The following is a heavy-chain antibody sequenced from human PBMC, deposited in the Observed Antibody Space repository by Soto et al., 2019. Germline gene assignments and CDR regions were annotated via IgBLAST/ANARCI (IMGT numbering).Heavy chain of an antibody. J-gene: IGHJ4*03. V-gene: IGHV4-34*01. CDR3: ARGGLLFLEWSTRRCLGY. CDR1: GGSFSGYY. Sequence: PSETLSLTCAVYGGSFSGYYWSWIRQPPGKGLEWIGEINHSGSTNYNPSLKSRVTISVDTSKNQFSLKLSSVTAADTAVYYCARGGLLFLEWSTRRCLGYSGPRTL. D-gene: IGHD3-3*01. CDR2: INHSGST.